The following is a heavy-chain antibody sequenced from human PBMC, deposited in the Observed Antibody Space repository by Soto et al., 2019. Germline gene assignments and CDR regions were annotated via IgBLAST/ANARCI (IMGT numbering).Heavy chain of an antibody. Sequence: PETLSLTCIVSGASISSASYYWALIRQPPGKGLEWIGSIYHSGSTHYNPSLKSRVTISVDTSKNQFSVKLSSVTAADTAVYYCARHGGSGSYYEFDYWGQGTLVTVS. CDR3: ARHGGSGSYYEFDY. V-gene: IGHV4-39*01. J-gene: IGHJ4*02. D-gene: IGHD3-10*01. CDR1: GASISSASYY. CDR2: IYHSGST.